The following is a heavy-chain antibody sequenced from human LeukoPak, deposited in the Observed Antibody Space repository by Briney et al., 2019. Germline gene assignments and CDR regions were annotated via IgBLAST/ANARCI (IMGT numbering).Heavy chain of an antibody. Sequence: KAGGSLRLSCAASGFTFSSYTINWVRQAPGKGLEWVSSISGSSYYIYYADSVRGRFTISRDNAKNTLYLQMNSLRAEDTAVYYCAREGYSSGWYEGADYWGQGTLVTVSS. D-gene: IGHD6-19*01. CDR1: GFTFSSYT. J-gene: IGHJ4*02. CDR3: AREGYSSGWYEGADY. CDR2: ISGSSYYI. V-gene: IGHV3-21*01.